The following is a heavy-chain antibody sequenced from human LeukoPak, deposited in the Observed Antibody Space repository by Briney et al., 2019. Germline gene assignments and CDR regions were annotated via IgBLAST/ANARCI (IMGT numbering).Heavy chain of an antibody. J-gene: IGHJ5*02. D-gene: IGHD1-26*01. V-gene: IGHV4-34*01. CDR1: GESFSGYY. CDR3: ARAYSPVSNGSHSLFDP. CDR2: INHSGST. Sequence: SETLSLTCAVYGESFSGYYWSWIRRPPGKGLEWIGEINHSGSTSYNPSLRSRVTISEDTSKNQFSLNVNSVTAADTAIYYCARAYSPVSNGSHSLFDPWGQGTLVTVSS.